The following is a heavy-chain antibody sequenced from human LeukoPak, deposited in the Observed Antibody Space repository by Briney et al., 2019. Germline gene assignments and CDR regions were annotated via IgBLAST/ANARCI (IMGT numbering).Heavy chain of an antibody. Sequence: PSETLSLTCAVYGGSFSGYYWSWIRQPPGKGLEWIGEINHSGSTNYNPSLKSRVTISVDTSKNQFPLKLSSVTAADTAVYYCARRFGPFDPWGQGTLVTVSS. CDR3: ARRFGPFDP. J-gene: IGHJ5*02. V-gene: IGHV4-34*01. D-gene: IGHD3-16*01. CDR2: INHSGST. CDR1: GGSFSGYY.